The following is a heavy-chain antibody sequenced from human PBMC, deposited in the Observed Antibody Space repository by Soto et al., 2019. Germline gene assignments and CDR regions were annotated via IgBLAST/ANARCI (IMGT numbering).Heavy chain of an antibody. CDR3: AKDIVPLYSGSYKGYFDY. V-gene: IGHV3-9*01. CDR2: ISWNSGSI. D-gene: IGHD1-26*01. Sequence: PGGSLRLSCAASGFTFDDYAMHWVRQAPGKGLEWVSGISWNSGSIGYADSVKGRFTISRDNAKNSLYLQMNSLRAEDTALYYCAKDIVPLYSGSYKGYFDYWGQGTLVTVSS. J-gene: IGHJ4*02. CDR1: GFTFDDYA.